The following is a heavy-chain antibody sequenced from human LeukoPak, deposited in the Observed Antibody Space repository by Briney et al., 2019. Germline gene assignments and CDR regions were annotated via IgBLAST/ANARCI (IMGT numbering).Heavy chain of an antibody. CDR3: ARVRGYYDSSGPRNY. D-gene: IGHD3-22*01. J-gene: IGHJ4*02. CDR2: ISAYNGNT. CDR1: GYTFTNYA. V-gene: IGHV1-18*01. Sequence: ASVKVSCKTSGYTFTNYAISWVRQAPGQGLEWMGWISAYNGNTNYAQKLQGRVTMTTDTSTSTAYMELRSLRSDDTAVYYCARVRGYYDSSGPRNYWGQGTLVTVSS.